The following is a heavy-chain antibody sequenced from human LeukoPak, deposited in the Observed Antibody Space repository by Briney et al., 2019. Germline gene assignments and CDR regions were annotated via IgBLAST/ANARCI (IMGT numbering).Heavy chain of an antibody. J-gene: IGHJ4*02. D-gene: IGHD3-10*01. CDR1: GFTFSSYE. V-gene: IGHV3-30-3*01. CDR2: ISYDGSNK. CDR3: ARDRGYFDY. Sequence: PGGSLRLSCAASGFTFSSYEMNWVRQAPGKGLEWVAVISYDGSNKYYADSVKGRFTISRDNSKNTLYLQMNSLRAEDTAVYYCARDRGYFDYWGQGTLVTVSS.